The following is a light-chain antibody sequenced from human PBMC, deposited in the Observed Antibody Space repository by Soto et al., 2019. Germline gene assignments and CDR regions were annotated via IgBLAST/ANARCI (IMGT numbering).Light chain of an antibody. CDR2: DNY. J-gene: IGLJ1*01. CDR3: GAWDDRLTAYV. CDR1: GSNVGYNS. V-gene: IGLV1-51*01. Sequence: SALTQPPSLSAAPGQEVTISCSGSGSNVGYNSVSWYQQLPGTAPKLLIYDNYKRPSGIPARFSGSKSGASASLGITGLQTGDEADYYCGAWDDRLTAYVFGSGTKVTVL.